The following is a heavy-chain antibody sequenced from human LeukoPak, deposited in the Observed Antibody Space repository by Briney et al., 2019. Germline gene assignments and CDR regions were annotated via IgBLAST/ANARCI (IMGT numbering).Heavy chain of an antibody. CDR3: AGLGVMVLVYQSES. V-gene: IGHV4-39*07. Sequence: SETLSLTCAVSGGSVSSSKYLWGWIRQPPGKELEWIGSISYSGNTDYNPSLKSRVTLSVDTSKNQFSLKLTSVTAVDSAVYYCAGLGVMVLVYQSESWGQGTPVTVSS. CDR1: GGSVSSSKYL. D-gene: IGHD2-8*01. J-gene: IGHJ1*01. CDR2: ISYSGNT.